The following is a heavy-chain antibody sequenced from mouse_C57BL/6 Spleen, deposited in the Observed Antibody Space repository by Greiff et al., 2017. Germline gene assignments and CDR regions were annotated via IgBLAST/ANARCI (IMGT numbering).Heavy chain of an antibody. J-gene: IGHJ1*03. V-gene: IGHV1-61*01. Sequence: QVQLQQPGAELVRPGSSVKLSCKASGYTFTSYWMDWVKQRPGQGLEWIGNIYPSDSETHYNQKFKNKATLTVDKSSSTAYMQLISLTSEDSAVDYCARGLSWDRDFDVWGTGTTVTVSS. CDR1: GYTFTSYW. D-gene: IGHD4-1*01. CDR2: IYPSDSET. CDR3: ARGLSWDRDFDV.